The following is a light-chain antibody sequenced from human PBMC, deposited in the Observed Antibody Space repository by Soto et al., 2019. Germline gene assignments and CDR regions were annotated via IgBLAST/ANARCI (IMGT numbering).Light chain of an antibody. J-gene: IGLJ1*01. CDR3: CSYAGSPYV. CDR1: SSDVGGYNY. CDR2: DVS. V-gene: IGLV2-11*01. Sequence: LTQPRSVSGSPGQSVTISCTGTSSDVGGYNYVSWFQQHPGNTPKVMIYDVSKRPSGVPDRFSGSKSGNTASLTISGLQAEDEADYYCCSYAGSPYVFGTGNKVTVL.